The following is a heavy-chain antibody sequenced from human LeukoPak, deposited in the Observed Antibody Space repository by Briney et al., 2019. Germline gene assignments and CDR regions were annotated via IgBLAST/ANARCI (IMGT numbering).Heavy chain of an antibody. V-gene: IGHV4-59*01. D-gene: IGHD4-23*01. CDR3: AHYGGNSDFHY. CDR1: GGSISSYY. Sequence: SETLSLTCTVSGGSISSYYWSWIRQPPGKGLEWIGYIYYSGSTNYNPSLKSRVTISVDTSKNQFSLKLSSVTAADTAVYYCAHYGGNSDFHYWGQGTLVTVSS. CDR2: IYYSGST. J-gene: IGHJ4*02.